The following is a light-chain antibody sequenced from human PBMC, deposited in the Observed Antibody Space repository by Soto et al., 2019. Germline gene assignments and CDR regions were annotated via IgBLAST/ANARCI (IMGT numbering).Light chain of an antibody. CDR2: FAS. CDR1: QRVSRN. V-gene: IGKV3-15*01. CDR3: QQYNNWPRT. J-gene: IGKJ1*01. Sequence: EVVVTQSIATLSVSPGERATLSCSASQRVSRNLAWYQQKPGQAPRLLMYFASTRATAVPARFTASGSGTEFTLTISSLQSDDFAAYYCQQYNNWPRTFGQGTKVDNK.